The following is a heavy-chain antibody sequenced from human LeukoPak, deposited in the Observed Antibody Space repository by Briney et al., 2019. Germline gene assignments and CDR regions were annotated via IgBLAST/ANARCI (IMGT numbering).Heavy chain of an antibody. D-gene: IGHD3-16*02. J-gene: IGHJ4*02. CDR2: ISSSSSYI. V-gene: IGHV3-21*01. CDR3: ARDMITFGGVIVK. CDR1: GFTFSSYS. Sequence: GGSLRLSCAASGFTFSSYSMNWVRQAPGKGLEWVSSISSSSSYIYYADSVKGRFTISRDNAKNSLYLQMNSLRAEDTAVYYCARDMITFGGVIVKWGQGTLVTVSS.